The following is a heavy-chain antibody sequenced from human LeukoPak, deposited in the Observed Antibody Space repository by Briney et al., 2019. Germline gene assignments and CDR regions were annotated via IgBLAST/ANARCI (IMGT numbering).Heavy chain of an antibody. D-gene: IGHD7-27*01. CDR2: IYYSGST. CDR1: GGSISSYY. Sequence: SETLSLTCTVSGGSISSYYWSWIRQPPGEGLEWIGYIYYSGSTNYNPSLKSRVTISVDTSKNQFSLKLSSVTAADTAVHYCARDPPRGLGIGYWGQGTLVTVSS. CDR3: ARDPPRGLGIGY. V-gene: IGHV4-59*01. J-gene: IGHJ4*02.